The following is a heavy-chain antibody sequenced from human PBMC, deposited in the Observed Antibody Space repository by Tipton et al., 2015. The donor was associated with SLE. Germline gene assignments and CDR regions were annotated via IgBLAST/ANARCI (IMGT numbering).Heavy chain of an antibody. D-gene: IGHD6-13*01. CDR3: ARAPGSSLDY. Sequence: LRLSCTVSGGSISSSSYYWGWVRQPPGKGLEWIGSIYYSGSTFYSQSLKSRVTISADTSQNQFSLKLSSVTAADTAMYYCARAPGSSLDYWGQGTLVTVSS. CDR1: GGSISSSSYY. CDR2: IYYSGST. V-gene: IGHV4-39*07. J-gene: IGHJ4*02.